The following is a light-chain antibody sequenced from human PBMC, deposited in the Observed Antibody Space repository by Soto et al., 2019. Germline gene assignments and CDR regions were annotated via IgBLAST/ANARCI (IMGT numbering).Light chain of an antibody. V-gene: IGKV1-6*02. J-gene: IGKJ1*01. CDR1: QGIGTE. CDR2: GAS. CDR3: LQNVSYPRT. Sequence: AIQMTQSPSSLSASGGDRVTITCRASQGIGTELGWYQLKPGKAPKLLVYGASTLQSGVLPRFSGSGSGTDFTLTISSLQPDDFATYYCLQNVSYPRTFGQGTNVEIK.